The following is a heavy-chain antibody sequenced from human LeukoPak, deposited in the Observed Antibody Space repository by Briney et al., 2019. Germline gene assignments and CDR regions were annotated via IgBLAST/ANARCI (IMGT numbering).Heavy chain of an antibody. V-gene: IGHV4-34*01. Sequence: SETLSLTCAVYGGSFSGYYWSWIRQPPGKGLEWIGEINHSGSTNYNPSLKSRLTISVDTSKNQFSLKLSSVTAADTAVYYCARLNSSGWYLSYYYYYMDVWGKGTTVTVSS. D-gene: IGHD6-19*01. CDR3: ARLNSSGWYLSYYYYYMDV. J-gene: IGHJ6*03. CDR2: INHSGST. CDR1: GGSFSGYY.